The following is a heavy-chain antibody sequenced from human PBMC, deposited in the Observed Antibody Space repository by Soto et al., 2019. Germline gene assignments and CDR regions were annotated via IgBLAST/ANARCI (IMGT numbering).Heavy chain of an antibody. V-gene: IGHV4-61*01. J-gene: IGHJ4*02. CDR1: GGSVSSGSYY. CDR3: ACSMVRGVIIGPYFDY. Sequence: SETLSLTCTVSGGSVSSGSYYWSWIRQPPGKGLEWIGYIYYSGSTNYNPSLKSRVTISVDTSKNQFSLKLSSVTAADTAVYYCACSMVRGVIIGPYFDYWGQGTLVTVSS. CDR2: IYYSGST. D-gene: IGHD3-10*01.